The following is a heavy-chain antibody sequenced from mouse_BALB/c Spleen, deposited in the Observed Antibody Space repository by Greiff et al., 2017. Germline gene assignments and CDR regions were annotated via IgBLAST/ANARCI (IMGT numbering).Heavy chain of an antibody. Sequence: VKLQESGAELAKPGASVKMSCKASGYTFTSYWMHWVKQRPGQGLEWIGYINPSTGYTEYNQKFKDKATLTADKSSSTAYMQLSSLTSEDSAVYYCARRLHYRSAWFAYWGQGTLVTVSA. CDR3: ARRLHYRSAWFAY. J-gene: IGHJ3*01. CDR2: INPSTGYT. V-gene: IGHV1-7*01. CDR1: GYTFTSYW. D-gene: IGHD2-14*01.